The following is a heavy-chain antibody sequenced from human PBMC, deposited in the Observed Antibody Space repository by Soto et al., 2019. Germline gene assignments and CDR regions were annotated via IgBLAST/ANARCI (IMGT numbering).Heavy chain of an antibody. CDR2: IYPGDSDT. D-gene: IGHD3-3*01. J-gene: IGHJ6*03. V-gene: IGHV5-51*01. Sequence: PGESLKISCKGSGYSFTSYWIGWVRQMPGKGLEWMGIIYPGDSDTRYSPSFQGQVTISADKSISTAYLQWSSLKASDTAMYYFARLDFWSGYPTYYYYYYMDVWGKGTTVTVSS. CDR1: GYSFTSYW. CDR3: ARLDFWSGYPTYYYYYYMDV.